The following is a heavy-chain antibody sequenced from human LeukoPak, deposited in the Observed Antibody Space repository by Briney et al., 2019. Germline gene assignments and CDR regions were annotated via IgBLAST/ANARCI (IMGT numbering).Heavy chain of an antibody. Sequence: GGSLRLSCAAPGFTVITNDMAWVRQAPGKGLEWVSVLYSDGNTKYADSVQGRFTISRDNSKNTLYLEMNSLSPDDTAVYYCARGVEPLAANTLAYWGQGTLVTVSS. CDR1: GFTVITND. V-gene: IGHV3-53*01. J-gene: IGHJ4*02. CDR2: LYSDGNT. CDR3: ARGVEPLAANTLAY. D-gene: IGHD1-14*01.